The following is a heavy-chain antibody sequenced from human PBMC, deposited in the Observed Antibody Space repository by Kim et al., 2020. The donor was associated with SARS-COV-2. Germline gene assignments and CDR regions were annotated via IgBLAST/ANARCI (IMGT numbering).Heavy chain of an antibody. CDR3: AANEVNRWHYMDV. D-gene: IGHD1-1*01. J-gene: IGHJ6*03. CDR1: GGSFSGYY. Sequence: SETLSLTCAVYGGSFSGYYWSWIRQPPGKGLEWIGEINHSGSTNYNPSLKSRVTISVDTSKNQFSLKLSSVTAADTAVYYCAANEVNRWHYMDVWGKGTTVTFSS. CDR2: INHSGST. V-gene: IGHV4-34*01.